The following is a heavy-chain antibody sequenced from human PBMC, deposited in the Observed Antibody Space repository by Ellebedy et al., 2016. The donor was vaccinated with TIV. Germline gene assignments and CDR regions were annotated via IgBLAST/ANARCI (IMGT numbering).Heavy chain of an antibody. CDR3: ARDFYYYGSGSWDDTFDI. J-gene: IGHJ3*02. CDR2: VSATNADT. V-gene: IGHV1-18*01. CDR1: GYTFASHG. D-gene: IGHD3-10*01. Sequence: AASVKVSCKASGYTFASHGVSRVRQAPGQGLEWMGWVSATNADTNYAQKLQGRVTMTTDTSTSTAYMDLRSLRSDDTAVYYCARDFYYYGSGSWDDTFDIWGQGTMVTVSS.